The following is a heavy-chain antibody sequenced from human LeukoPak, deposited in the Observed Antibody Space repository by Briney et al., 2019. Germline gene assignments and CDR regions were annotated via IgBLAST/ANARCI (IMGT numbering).Heavy chain of an antibody. D-gene: IGHD3-10*01. CDR3: TTGPFDYYGSASYLANGMDV. J-gene: IGHJ6*02. V-gene: IGHV3-15*01. CDR1: GFTFSNAW. CDR2: IKSKSDGGTT. Sequence: GGSLRLSCAASGFTFSNAWMSWVRQAPGKGLEWVGRIKSKSDGGTTDYTAPVKGRFTISRDDSKNTLYLQMNSLKTEDTAVYYCTTGPFDYYGSASYLANGMDVWGQGTTVTVSS.